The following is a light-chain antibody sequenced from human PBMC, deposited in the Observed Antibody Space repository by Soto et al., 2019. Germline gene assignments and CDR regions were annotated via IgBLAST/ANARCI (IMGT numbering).Light chain of an antibody. V-gene: IGKV1-33*01. Sequence: DIQMTQSPSSLSASVGDRVTITCQASQDIRNFLNWYQQKPGKAPKLPISDASSLEAGVPQRFSGSGFGTDFTLAISSLQAEDFATYFCQQHLDLSPTFGPGTRLEIK. J-gene: IGKJ5*01. CDR2: DAS. CDR1: QDIRNF. CDR3: QQHLDLSPT.